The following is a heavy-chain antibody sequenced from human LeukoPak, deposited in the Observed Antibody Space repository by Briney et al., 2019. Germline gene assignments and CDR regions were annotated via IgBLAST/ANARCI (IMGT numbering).Heavy chain of an antibody. Sequence: SETLSLTCAVYGGSFSGYYWSWIRQPPGKGLEWIGEINHSGSTNYNPSLKSRVTISVDTSKNQFSLKLSSVTAADTAVYYCARGTWSSSIDYWGQGTLVTVSS. V-gene: IGHV4-34*01. CDR1: GGSFSGYY. J-gene: IGHJ4*02. CDR2: INHSGST. D-gene: IGHD6-6*01. CDR3: ARGTWSSSIDY.